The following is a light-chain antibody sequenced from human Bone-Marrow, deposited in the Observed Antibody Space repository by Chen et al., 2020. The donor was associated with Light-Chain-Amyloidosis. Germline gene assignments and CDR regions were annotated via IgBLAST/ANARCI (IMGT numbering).Light chain of an antibody. J-gene: IGKJ3*01. CDR1: QSISFY. CDR2: AAS. Sequence: EIQTTQSPSSLSASVGDRVTITCRASQSISFYLNWYQQRPGKAPNLLIYAASSLQSGVPSRFSGSGSGTDFTLTISSLQTEDFATYYCQQRYTSPRTFGPGTKVDIK. CDR3: QQRYTSPRT. V-gene: IGKV1-39*01.